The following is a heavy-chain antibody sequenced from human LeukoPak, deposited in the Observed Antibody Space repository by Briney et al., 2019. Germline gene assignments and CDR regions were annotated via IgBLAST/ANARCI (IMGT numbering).Heavy chain of an antibody. CDR3: ARDLYGIFFNGGWFDP. V-gene: IGHV4-4*02. D-gene: IGHD2-15*01. CDR1: GGSISSSNW. Sequence: SGTLSLTCAVSGGSISSSNWWSWVRQPPGKGLEWIGEIYHSGSTNYNPSLKGRVTISVDKSKNQFSLKLSSVTAADTAVYYCARDLYGIFFNGGWFDPWGQGTLVTVSS. J-gene: IGHJ5*02. CDR2: IYHSGST.